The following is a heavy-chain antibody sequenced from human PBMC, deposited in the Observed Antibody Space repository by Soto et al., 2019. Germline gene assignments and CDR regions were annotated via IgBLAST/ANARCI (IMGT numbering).Heavy chain of an antibody. V-gene: IGHV4-30-4*01. J-gene: IGHJ5*02. Sequence: KPSETLSLTCSVSGDYIHVGGYYWTWIRQRPGKGLAWMGYIYYTGKTYYNPSLESRLTMSVDRSKNQFPLRLTSVTAADTAVYFCGRDLTSNANCIDPWGQGTLVTVSS. CDR1: GDYIHVGGYY. D-gene: IGHD2-2*01. CDR3: GRDLTSNANCIDP. CDR2: IYYTGKT.